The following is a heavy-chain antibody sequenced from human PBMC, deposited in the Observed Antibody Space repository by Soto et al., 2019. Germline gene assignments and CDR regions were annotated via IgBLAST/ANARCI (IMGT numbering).Heavy chain of an antibody. V-gene: IGHV1-3*01. D-gene: IGHD4-4*01. CDR3: ARDAMTTEFDY. CDR1: GYTFTSYA. Sequence: ASVKVSCNASGYTFTSYAIHLVRQAPGQRLEWMGWINAGDGNTKYSQKFQGRVTITRDTSASTACMELSSLRSEDTAVYYCARDAMTTEFDYWGQGTLVTVSS. CDR2: INAGDGNT. J-gene: IGHJ4*02.